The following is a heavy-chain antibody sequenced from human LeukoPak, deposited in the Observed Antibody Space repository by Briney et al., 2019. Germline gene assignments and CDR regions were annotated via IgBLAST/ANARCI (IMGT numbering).Heavy chain of an antibody. Sequence: SETLSLTCTVSGGSISSSGYYWSRIRQPPGKGLEWIGYIYYSGSTNYNPSLKSRVTISMDTSKNQFSLKLSSVTAADTAVYYCARGGGSSGWPYFDYWGQGTLVTVSS. V-gene: IGHV4-61*08. D-gene: IGHD6-19*01. CDR2: IYYSGST. CDR1: GGSISSSGYY. CDR3: ARGGGSSGWPYFDY. J-gene: IGHJ4*02.